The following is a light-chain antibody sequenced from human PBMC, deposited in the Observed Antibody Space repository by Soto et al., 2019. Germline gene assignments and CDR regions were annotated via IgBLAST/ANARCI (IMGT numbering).Light chain of an antibody. V-gene: IGKV3-15*01. CDR1: QSVRRN. CDR2: GAS. CDR3: QQYNNWHTIT. J-gene: IGKJ5*01. Sequence: EIVMAQSPATLSVSPGERATVSVSSSQSVRRNLAWYQQKPGQSPRLLIYGASTRATGIPARFSGSGSATEFTLTISSLKPEDFAAYYCQQYNNWHTITFGHGTRLEIK.